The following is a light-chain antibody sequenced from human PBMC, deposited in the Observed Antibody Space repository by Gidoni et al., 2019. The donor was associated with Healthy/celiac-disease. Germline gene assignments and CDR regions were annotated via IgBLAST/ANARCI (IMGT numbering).Light chain of an antibody. V-gene: IGKV1-39*01. Sequence: DIQMTQSPSSLSASVGDRVTITCRASQSISSYLHWYQQKPGKAPKLLIYAASSLQSGVPSRFSGSGSGTDFTLTISSLQPEDFATYYCQQSYSNPVTFGQGTKVEIK. J-gene: IGKJ1*01. CDR1: QSISSY. CDR3: QQSYSNPVT. CDR2: AAS.